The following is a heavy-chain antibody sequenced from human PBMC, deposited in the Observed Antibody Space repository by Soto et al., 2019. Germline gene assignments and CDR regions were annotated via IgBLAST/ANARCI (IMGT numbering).Heavy chain of an antibody. Sequence: VAPVKVPCKASGYTFTSYGISWGRQAPGRGLEWMGWISAYNGNTNYAQKLQGRVTMTTDTSTSTAYMELRSLRSDDTAVYYCARASVTGLDAFDIWGQGTMVTVSS. J-gene: IGHJ3*02. D-gene: IGHD7-27*01. CDR2: ISAYNGNT. V-gene: IGHV1-18*01. CDR3: ARASVTGLDAFDI. CDR1: GYTFTSYG.